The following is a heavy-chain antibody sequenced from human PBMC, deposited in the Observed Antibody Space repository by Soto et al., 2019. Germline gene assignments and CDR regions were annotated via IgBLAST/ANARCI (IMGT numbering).Heavy chain of an antibody. J-gene: IGHJ4*02. D-gene: IGHD1-26*01. CDR3: GTTFEY. CDR2: INNDGSRT. CDR1: GFTFSNYW. Sequence: RLSCAASGFTFSNYWIHWVRQVPGEGLVWVSTINNDGSRTWYADSVRGRIAMSRDNARNLVYLQMNSLRAEDTAVYYCGTTFEYWGQGALVTVS. V-gene: IGHV3-74*01.